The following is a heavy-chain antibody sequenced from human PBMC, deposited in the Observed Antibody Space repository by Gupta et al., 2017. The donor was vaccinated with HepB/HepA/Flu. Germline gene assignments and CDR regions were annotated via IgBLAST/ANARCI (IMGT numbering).Heavy chain of an antibody. D-gene: IGHD1-26*01. CDR2: IIPVFGRT. CDR1: GGSFRSFA. Sequence: VQLVQSGAEVKTPGSSVKVSCKASGGSFRSFAFSWVRQAPGQGLEWMGGIIPVFGRTNYAQNFQGRVTITADKSTSTAYMELSSLRSDDTAVYYCTTLVVGAPDFWGQGTLVTVPS. J-gene: IGHJ4*02. V-gene: IGHV1-69*06. CDR3: TTLVVGAPDF.